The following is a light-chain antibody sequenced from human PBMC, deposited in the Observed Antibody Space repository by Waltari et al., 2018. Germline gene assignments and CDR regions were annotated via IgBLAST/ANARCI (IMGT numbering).Light chain of an antibody. V-gene: IGLV2-23*02. Sequence: QSALTQPASVSGSPGQSITISCTAVNSNVDILHLVSWYQHHPGRNPRLLIYDISQRPSGIPKRFSVSKSGNTASLTISGLQPEDEADYFCCSFAGYGIYVFGSGTQVSVL. CDR2: DIS. CDR3: CSFAGYGIYV. J-gene: IGLJ1*01. CDR1: NSNVDILHL.